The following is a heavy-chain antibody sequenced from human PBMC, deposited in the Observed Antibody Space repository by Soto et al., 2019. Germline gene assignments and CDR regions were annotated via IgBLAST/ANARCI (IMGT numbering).Heavy chain of an antibody. V-gene: IGHV3-74*01. J-gene: IGHJ6*02. D-gene: IGHD4-4*01. CDR1: GFTFSVYW. Sequence: EVQLVESGGGLVQPGGSLRLSCAASGFTFSVYWMHWVRQAPGKGLVWVSSIDSDGSTTSYADSVKGRFTISRDNAKSTLYLQMNSLRAEDTAVYYCARPGYSNYGPGVDVWGQGTTVTVSS. CDR2: IDSDGSTT. CDR3: ARPGYSNYGPGVDV.